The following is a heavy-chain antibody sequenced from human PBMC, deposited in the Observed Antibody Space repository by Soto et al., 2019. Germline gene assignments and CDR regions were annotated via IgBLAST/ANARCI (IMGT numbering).Heavy chain of an antibody. V-gene: IGHV1-18*01. D-gene: IGHD3-3*01. CDR3: ARGPFSSGRFLSTGVDY. J-gene: IGHJ4*02. CDR2: ISAYNGNT. CDR1: GYTFTSYG. Sequence: ASVKVSCKASGYTFTSYGISWVRQAPGQGLEWMGWISAYNGNTNYAQKLQGRVTMTTDTSTSTAYMELRSLRSDDTAVYYCARGPFSSGRFLSTGVDYWGQGTLVTVSS.